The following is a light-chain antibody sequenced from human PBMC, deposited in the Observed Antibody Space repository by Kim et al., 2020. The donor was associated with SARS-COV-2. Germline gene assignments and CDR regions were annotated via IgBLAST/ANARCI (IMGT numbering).Light chain of an antibody. J-gene: IGKJ5*01. CDR1: QSFSSW. Sequence: DIQMTQSPSTLSASVGDRVTITCRASQSFSSWLAWYQEKPGKVSKLLIYKTSILESGVPSRFSGSGSGTEFTLTISSLQPDDFATYYCQQYNNFPLTFGQGTRLEIK. CDR3: QQYNNFPLT. V-gene: IGKV1-5*03. CDR2: KTS.